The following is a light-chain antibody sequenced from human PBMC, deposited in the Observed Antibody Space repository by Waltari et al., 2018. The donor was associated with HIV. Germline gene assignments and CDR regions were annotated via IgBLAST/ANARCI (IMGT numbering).Light chain of an antibody. CDR1: SSNTGSKY. V-gene: IGLV1-47*01. CDR2: RNK. J-gene: IGLJ2*01. CDR3: AAWDDGLL. Sequence: QSVLTQPPSASGTPGQRATISCSGSSSNTGSKYVNWYRQLQGPDPKLLTYRNKQRPLGVPDRFSGSKSGTSASLVISGVRSEDEADYYCAAWDDGLLFGGGTKLTVL.